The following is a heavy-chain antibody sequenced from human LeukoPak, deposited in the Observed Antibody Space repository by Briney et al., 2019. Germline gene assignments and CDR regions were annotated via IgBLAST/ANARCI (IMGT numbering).Heavy chain of an antibody. V-gene: IGHV3-74*01. CDR2: INSDGSST. J-gene: IGHJ4*02. D-gene: IGHD1-26*01. CDR1: GFIFSSYW. Sequence: GGSLRLSCAAYGFIFSSYWMHWVRQAPGKGLVWVSRINSDGSSTSYADSVKGRFAISRDNAKNTLYLQMNSLRAEDTAVYYCARGYSGSYSDYWGQGTLVTVSS. CDR3: ARGYSGSYSDY.